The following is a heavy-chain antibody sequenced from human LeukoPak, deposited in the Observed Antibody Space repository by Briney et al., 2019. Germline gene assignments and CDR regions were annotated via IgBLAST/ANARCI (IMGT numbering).Heavy chain of an antibody. CDR2: IYYSGST. CDR3: ARVGGYYGSGSYVHFDY. Sequence: GSLRLSCAASGFTFSDYYMSWIRQAPGKGLEWIGYIYYSGSTYYNPSLKSRVTISVDTSKNQFSLKLSSVTAADTAVYYCARVGGYYGSGSYVHFDYWGQGTLVTVSS. V-gene: IGHV4-59*12. D-gene: IGHD3-10*01. J-gene: IGHJ4*02. CDR1: GFTFSDYY.